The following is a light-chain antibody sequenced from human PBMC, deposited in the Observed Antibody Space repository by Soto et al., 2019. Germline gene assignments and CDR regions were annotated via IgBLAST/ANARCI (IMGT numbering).Light chain of an antibody. CDR2: DVS. V-gene: IGLV2-14*01. Sequence: QSALTQPASVSGSPGQSIAISCTGTSSDVGAYGYVSWYQQYPGKDPKLMIYDVSTRPSGVSSRFSGSRSDNTASLTISGLQAEDEADYYCASYTTTYTLIFGGGTKLTVL. CDR3: ASYTTTYTLI. CDR1: SSDVGAYGY. J-gene: IGLJ2*01.